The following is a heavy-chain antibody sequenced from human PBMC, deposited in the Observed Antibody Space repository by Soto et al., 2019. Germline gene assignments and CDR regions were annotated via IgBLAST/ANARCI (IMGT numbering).Heavy chain of an antibody. CDR3: ARTSPSGRYGYVDY. CDR2: IYYSGST. D-gene: IGHD6-19*01. V-gene: IGHV4-59*08. Sequence: SETLSLTCTVSGGSISSYYWSWIRQPPGKGLEWIGYIYYSGSTNYNPSLKSRVTISVDTSKNQFSLKLSSVTAADTAVYYCARTSPSGRYGYVDYWGQGTLVTVSS. CDR1: GGSISSYY. J-gene: IGHJ4*02.